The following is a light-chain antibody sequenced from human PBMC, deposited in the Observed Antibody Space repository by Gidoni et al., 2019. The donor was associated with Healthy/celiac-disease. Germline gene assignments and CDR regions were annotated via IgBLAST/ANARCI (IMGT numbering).Light chain of an antibody. CDR3: QQYGSSP. Sequence: EIVLTQSPGTLSLSPGERATLSCRASQSVSSSYLAWYQQKPGQAPRLLIYGASSRATGIPDRFSGSGSGTDFTITISRLEPEDFAVYYCQQYGSSPFGQGTKVEIK. CDR2: GAS. J-gene: IGKJ1*01. V-gene: IGKV3-20*01. CDR1: QSVSSSY.